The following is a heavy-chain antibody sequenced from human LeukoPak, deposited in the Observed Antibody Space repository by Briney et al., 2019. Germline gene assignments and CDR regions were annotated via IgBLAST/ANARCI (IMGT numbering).Heavy chain of an antibody. CDR2: ISYDGSNK. V-gene: IGHV3-30-3*01. J-gene: IGHJ5*02. CDR3: ARDAVSGSYSTHWFDP. CDR1: GFTFSSYA. Sequence: GRSLRLSCAASGFTFSSYAMHWVRQAPGKGLEWVAVISYDGSNKYYADSVKGRFTISRDNSKNTLYLQMSSLRAEDTAVYYCARDAVSGSYSTHWFDPWGQGTLVTVSS. D-gene: IGHD1-26*01.